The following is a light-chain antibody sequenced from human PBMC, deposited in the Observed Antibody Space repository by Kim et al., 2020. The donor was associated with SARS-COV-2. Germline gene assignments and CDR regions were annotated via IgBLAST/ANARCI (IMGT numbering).Light chain of an antibody. Sequence: LSAPVGDRVTITCRASQSISSYLNWYQQKPGKAPKLLIYAASSLQSGVPSRFSGSGSGTDFTLTISSLQPEDFATYYCQQSYSTPFGGGTKVDIK. CDR2: AAS. CDR3: QQSYSTP. J-gene: IGKJ4*01. CDR1: QSISSY. V-gene: IGKV1-39*01.